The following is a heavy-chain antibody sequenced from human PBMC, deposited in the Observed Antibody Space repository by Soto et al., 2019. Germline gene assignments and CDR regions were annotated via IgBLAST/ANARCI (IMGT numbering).Heavy chain of an antibody. Sequence: QVQLVQSGAEEKKPGASVKVSCKASGYTFSSYAMHWVRQAPGQRLEWMGWINAGNGNTKYSKKFKGRFKITRNTPASTAYMELSSLRSEDTVVSYCARGGPPIDYWGQGTLVTVSS. V-gene: IGHV1-3*05. D-gene: IGHD3-10*01. J-gene: IGHJ4*02. CDR1: GYTFSSYA. CDR2: INAGNGNT. CDR3: ARGGPPIDY.